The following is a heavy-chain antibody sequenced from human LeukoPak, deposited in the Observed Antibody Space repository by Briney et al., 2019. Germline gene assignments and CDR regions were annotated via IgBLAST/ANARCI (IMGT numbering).Heavy chain of an antibody. J-gene: IGHJ4*02. CDR1: GYSISSGYY. V-gene: IGHV4-38-2*01. D-gene: IGHD4-11*01. Sequence: PSETPSLTCAVSGYSISSGYYWGWIRPPPEKGLEWIGSIYHSGSTYYNPSLKSRVTISVGTSKNQFSLKLSSVTAADTAVYYCAGSDYSIPWGQGTLVTVSS. CDR3: AGSDYSIP. CDR2: IYHSGST.